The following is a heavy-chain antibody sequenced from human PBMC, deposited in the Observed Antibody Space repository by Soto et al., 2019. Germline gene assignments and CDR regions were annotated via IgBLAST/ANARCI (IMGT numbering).Heavy chain of an antibody. CDR3: ARVGRIQLWFSNYYYGMDV. J-gene: IGHJ6*02. Sequence: ASVKVSCKASGYTFTSYDINWVRQATGQGLEWMGWMNPNSGNTGYAQKFQGRVTMTRNTCISTAYMELSSLRSEDTAVYYCARVGRIQLWFSNYYYGMDVWGQGTTVTVSS. CDR1: GYTFTSYD. V-gene: IGHV1-8*01. D-gene: IGHD5-18*01. CDR2: MNPNSGNT.